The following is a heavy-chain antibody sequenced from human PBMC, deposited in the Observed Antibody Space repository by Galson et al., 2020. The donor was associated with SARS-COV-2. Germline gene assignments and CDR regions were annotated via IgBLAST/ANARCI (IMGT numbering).Heavy chain of an antibody. CDR3: ATHLS. Sequence: SCAASGFTFSNYEINWVRQAPGKGLEWVSYISSRYTIYYADSVKGRFTISRDNAKNSLYLQMNSLRAEDTAVYYCATHLSWGQGTLVTVSS. J-gene: IGHJ5*02. CDR2: ISSRYTI. CDR1: GFTFSNYE. V-gene: IGHV3-48*03.